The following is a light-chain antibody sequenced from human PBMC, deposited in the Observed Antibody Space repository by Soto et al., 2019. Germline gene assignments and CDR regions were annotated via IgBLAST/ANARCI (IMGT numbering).Light chain of an antibody. Sequence: EIVLTQSPGTLSLSPGERATLSCRASQSVSSSYLAWYQQKPGQAPRLLIYGASSRATGIPDRFSGSGSETDFTLTISRLEPEDFAVYYCQPYGSSPPYTFGQGTKMEIK. CDR2: GAS. J-gene: IGKJ2*01. CDR1: QSVSSSY. CDR3: QPYGSSPPYT. V-gene: IGKV3-20*01.